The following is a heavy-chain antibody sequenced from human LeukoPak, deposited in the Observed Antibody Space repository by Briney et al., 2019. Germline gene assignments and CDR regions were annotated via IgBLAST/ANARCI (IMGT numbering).Heavy chain of an antibody. J-gene: IGHJ4*02. D-gene: IGHD3-22*01. Sequence: ASVKVSCKASGYTFTSYAMNWVRQAPGQGLEWMGWINTNTGNPTYAQGFTGRFVFSLDTSVSTAYLQISSLKAEDTAVYYCARDAKVTYYYDSSGYYFDYWGQGTLVTVSS. V-gene: IGHV7-4-1*02. CDR1: GYTFTSYA. CDR3: ARDAKVTYYYDSSGYYFDY. CDR2: INTNTGNP.